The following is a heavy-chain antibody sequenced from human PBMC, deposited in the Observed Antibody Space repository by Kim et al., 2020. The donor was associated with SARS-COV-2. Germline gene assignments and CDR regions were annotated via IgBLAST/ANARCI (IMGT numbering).Heavy chain of an antibody. D-gene: IGHD1-7*01. J-gene: IGHJ6*02. CDR3: SRDYDQWHYQVLYGMDV. Sequence: GGSLRLSCAASGFSFSRYGMHWVRQAPGKGLEWVAVIWYDGSNKYYADSVKGRFTISRDNSKNTLYMQMNSLRVEDTAVYYCSRDYDQWHYQVLYGMDVWGQGTTVNVS. CDR2: IWYDGSNK. CDR1: GFSFSRYG. V-gene: IGHV3-33*01.